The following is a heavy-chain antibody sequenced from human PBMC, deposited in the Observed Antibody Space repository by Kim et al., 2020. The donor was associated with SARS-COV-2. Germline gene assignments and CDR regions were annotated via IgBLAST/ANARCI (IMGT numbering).Heavy chain of an antibody. D-gene: IGHD3-22*01. CDR3: ATTAPYYDSSGYYRNFDY. V-gene: IGHV1-18*01. CDR2: ISAYNGNT. CDR1: GYTFTSYG. Sequence: ASVKVSCKASGYTFTSYGISWVRQAPGQGLEWMGWISAYNGNTNYAQKLQGRVTMTTDTSTSTAYMELRSLRSDDTAVYYCATTAPYYDSSGYYRNFDYWGQGTLVTVSS. J-gene: IGHJ4*02.